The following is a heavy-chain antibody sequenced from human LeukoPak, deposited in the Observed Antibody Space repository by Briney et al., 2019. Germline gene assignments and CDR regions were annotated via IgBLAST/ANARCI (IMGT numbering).Heavy chain of an antibody. CDR1: GFTFNNYA. J-gene: IGHJ4*02. CDR3: AKFRGSSSWYYSFDY. CDR2: ISGGGETT. Sequence: PGVSLRLSCAASGFTFNNYAMNWVRQAPGKGLEWVSSISGGGETTYYADSAKGRFTISRDNSQNTLYLQMNSLRAEDTAVYYCAKFRGSSSWYYSFDYWGQGTLVTVSS. V-gene: IGHV3-23*01. D-gene: IGHD6-13*01.